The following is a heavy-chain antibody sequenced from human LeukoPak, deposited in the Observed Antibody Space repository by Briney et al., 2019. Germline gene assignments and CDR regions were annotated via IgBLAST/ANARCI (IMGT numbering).Heavy chain of an antibody. D-gene: IGHD5-12*01. CDR1: GFTVSSNY. J-gene: IGHJ4*02. CDR3: ARGRMVAMARYFDY. Sequence: GGSLRLSCAASGFTVSSNYMSWVRQAPGKGLEWVSVIYSGGSTYYADSVKGRFTISRDNSKNTLYLQMNSLRAEDTAVYYCARGRMVAMARYFDYWGQGTLVTVSS. V-gene: IGHV3-66*01. CDR2: IYSGGST.